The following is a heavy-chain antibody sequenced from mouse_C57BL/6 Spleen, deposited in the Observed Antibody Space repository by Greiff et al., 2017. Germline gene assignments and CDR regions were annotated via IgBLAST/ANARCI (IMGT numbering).Heavy chain of an antibody. V-gene: IGHV5-6*02. CDR2: ISSGVSYT. Sequence: DVKLVESGGDLVKPGGSLKLSCAASGFTFSSYGMSWVRQTPDKRLEWVATISSGVSYTYYPDSVKGRFTISRDNAKNTLYLQMSSLKSEDTAMYYCARDGNYYGSSYWYFDVWGTGTTVTVSS. J-gene: IGHJ1*03. CDR3: ARDGNYYGSSYWYFDV. CDR1: GFTFSSYG. D-gene: IGHD1-1*01.